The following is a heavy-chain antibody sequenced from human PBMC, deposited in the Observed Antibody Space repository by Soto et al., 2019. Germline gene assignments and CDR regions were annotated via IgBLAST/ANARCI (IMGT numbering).Heavy chain of an antibody. J-gene: IGHJ6*03. CDR2: IYYSGST. Sequence: QVQLQESGPGLVKPSETLSLTCTVSGGSISSYYWSWIRQPPGKGLEWIGYIYYSGSTNYNPSLKSRVTISVDTSENQFSLKLSSVTAADTAVYYCARGRFSGYYYYYYMDVWGKGTTVTVSS. V-gene: IGHV4-59*01. CDR3: ARGRFSGYYYYYYMDV. D-gene: IGHD3-3*01. CDR1: GGSISSYY.